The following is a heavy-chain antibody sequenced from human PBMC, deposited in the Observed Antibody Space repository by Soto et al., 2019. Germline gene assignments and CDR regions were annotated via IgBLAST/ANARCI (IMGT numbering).Heavy chain of an antibody. Sequence: GGSLRLSCAASGFICSSYDMSWVRQAPGKGLEWVSTILVDGRTFCVDSVKGRFTISRDSSQNTVYLQMNSLTAGDTALYYCAKATATGGGAFDICGQGTMVTVS. CDR1: GFICSSYD. D-gene: IGHD2-8*02. CDR2: ILVDGRT. V-gene: IGHV3-23*01. J-gene: IGHJ3*02. CDR3: AKATATGGGAFDI.